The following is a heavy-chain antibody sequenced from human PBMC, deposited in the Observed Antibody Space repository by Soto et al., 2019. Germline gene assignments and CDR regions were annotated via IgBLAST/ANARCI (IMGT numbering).Heavy chain of an antibody. CDR3: ARSVAVPGAHIDY. Sequence: SATVSLTCSVSGATMSCSYWSWLRQSPGKGLEWLGYVYYTGSTNYSPSLRSRVSISVDTSKNEFSLGLSSVTAADTAVYFCARSVAVPGAHIDYWGQGTQVTVSS. D-gene: IGHD6-19*01. J-gene: IGHJ4*02. CDR1: GATMSCSY. V-gene: IGHV4-59*01. CDR2: VYYTGST.